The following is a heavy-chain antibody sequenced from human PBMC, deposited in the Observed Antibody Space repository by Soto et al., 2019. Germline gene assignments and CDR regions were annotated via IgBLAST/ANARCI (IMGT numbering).Heavy chain of an antibody. CDR1: GYTFTKFH. CDR3: ARANTAYCSGGSCDEYGMDV. D-gene: IGHD2-15*01. Sequence: ASVKVSCKASGYTFTKFHIHWVRQAPGQGLEWMGMIDPSGGVTRDAQRFQGRITMTSDTSTSSVYMELRGLTSEDTAVYYCARANTAYCSGGSCDEYGMDVWGQGTTVTVSS. V-gene: IGHV1-46*01. CDR2: IDPSGGVT. J-gene: IGHJ6*02.